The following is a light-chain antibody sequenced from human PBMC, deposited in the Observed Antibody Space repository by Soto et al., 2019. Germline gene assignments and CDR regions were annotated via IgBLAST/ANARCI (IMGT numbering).Light chain of an antibody. J-gene: IGKJ5*01. CDR3: QQSYNTPN. Sequence: IQMTQSPSSLSASVGDRVSITSRASQSIGTHLNWYLQKPGRAPKLLIYGASNLQSGVPSRFSGSGSGTGFTLTISSLQPEDFATYYCQQSYNTPNFGQGTRLDNK. CDR1: QSIGTH. V-gene: IGKV1-39*01. CDR2: GAS.